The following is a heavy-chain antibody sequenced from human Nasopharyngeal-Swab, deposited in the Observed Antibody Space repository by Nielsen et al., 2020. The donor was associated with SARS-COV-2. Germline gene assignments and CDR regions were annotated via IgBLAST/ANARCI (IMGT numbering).Heavy chain of an antibody. CDR2: INWNGGST. D-gene: IGHD3-3*01. CDR3: ARDGRITIFGVVTADYYGMDV. Sequence: GESLKISCAASGFTFDDYGMSWVRQAPGKGLEWVSGINWNGGSTGYADSVKGRFTISRDNAKNSLYLQMNSLRAEDTALYHCARDGRITIFGVVTADYYGMDVWGQGTTVTVSS. V-gene: IGHV3-20*01. CDR1: GFTFDDYG. J-gene: IGHJ6*02.